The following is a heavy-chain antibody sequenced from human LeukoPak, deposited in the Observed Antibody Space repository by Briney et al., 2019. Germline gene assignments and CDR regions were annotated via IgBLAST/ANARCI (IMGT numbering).Heavy chain of an antibody. CDR3: ARDVYDSGKVDY. Sequence: GGSLRLSCAASGFTFSSYEMSWVRQAPGKGLEWVSYISSSGSTIYYADSVKGRFTISRDNAKNSLYLQMNSLRAEDTAMYYCARDVYDSGKVDYWGQGTLVTVSS. J-gene: IGHJ4*02. CDR2: ISSSGSTI. D-gene: IGHD3-10*01. CDR1: GFTFSSYE. V-gene: IGHV3-48*03.